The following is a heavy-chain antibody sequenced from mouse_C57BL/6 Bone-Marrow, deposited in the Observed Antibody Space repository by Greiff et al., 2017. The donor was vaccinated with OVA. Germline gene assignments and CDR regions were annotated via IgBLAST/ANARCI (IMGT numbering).Heavy chain of an antibody. CDR3: AGYGRGDDFDY. Sequence: EVKLVESGGGLVQPGGSLSLSCAASGFTFTDYYMSWVRQPPGKALEWLGFIRNKANGYTTEYSASVKGRFTISRDNSQSILYLQMNALSAEDSATYYCAGYGRGDDFDYSGQGTTLTVSS. J-gene: IGHJ2*01. D-gene: IGHD3-3*01. CDR1: GFTFTDYY. V-gene: IGHV7-3*01. CDR2: IRNKANGYTT.